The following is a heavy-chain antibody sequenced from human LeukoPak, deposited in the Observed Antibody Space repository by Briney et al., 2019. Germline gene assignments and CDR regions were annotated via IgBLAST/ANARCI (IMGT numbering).Heavy chain of an antibody. CDR3: ATSGGTLGPTNYFAY. Sequence: PSGTLSLTCTVSGGSVSTSNWWSWVRQSPGEGLEWIGEINHSGSTNYNPSLKSRVTISVDTSKNQFSLKLSSVTAADTAVYYCATSGGTLGPTNYFAYWGQGTLVTVSS. D-gene: IGHD3-16*01. V-gene: IGHV4-4*02. CDR1: GGSVSTSNW. J-gene: IGHJ4*02. CDR2: INHSGST.